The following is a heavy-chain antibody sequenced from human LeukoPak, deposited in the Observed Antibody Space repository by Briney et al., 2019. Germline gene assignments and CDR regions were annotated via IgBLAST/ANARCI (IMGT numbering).Heavy chain of an antibody. CDR2: IYHSGST. CDR3: ARVHPYVWGSYRANNWFDP. V-gene: IGHV4-34*01. D-gene: IGHD3-16*02. Sequence: SETLSLTCAVYGGSFSGYYWGWIRQPPGKGLEWIGSIYHSGSTYYNPSLKSRVTISVDTSKNQFSLKLSSVTAADTAVYYCARVHPYVWGSYRANNWFDPWGQGTLVTVSS. J-gene: IGHJ5*02. CDR1: GGSFSGYY.